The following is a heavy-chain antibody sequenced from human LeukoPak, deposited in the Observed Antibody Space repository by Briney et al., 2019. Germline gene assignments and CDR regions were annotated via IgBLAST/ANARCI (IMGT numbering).Heavy chain of an antibody. V-gene: IGHV3-7*01. CDR1: GFTFSSYW. J-gene: IGHJ5*02. CDR3: ARVARYDFWGAANWFDP. D-gene: IGHD3-3*01. Sequence: PGGSLRLSCAASGFTFSSYWMSWVRQAPGKGLEWVANIKQDGSEKYYVDSVKGRFTISRDNAKNSLYPQMNSLRAEDTAVYYCARVARYDFWGAANWFDPWGQGTLVTVSS. CDR2: IKQDGSEK.